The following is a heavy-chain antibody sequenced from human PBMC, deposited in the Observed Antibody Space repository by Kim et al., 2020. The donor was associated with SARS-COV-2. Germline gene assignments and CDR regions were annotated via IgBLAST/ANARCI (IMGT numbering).Heavy chain of an antibody. CDR3: ARGTLVRGVIYYYYYGMDV. D-gene: IGHD3-10*01. CDR1: GGSISSYY. V-gene: IGHV4-59*13. J-gene: IGHJ6*02. CDR2: IYYSGST. Sequence: SETLSLTCTVSGGSISSYYWSWIRQPPGKGLEWIGYIYYSGSTNYNPSLKSRVTISVDTSKNQFSLKLSSVTAADTAVYYCARGTLVRGVIYYYYYGMDVWGQGTTVTVSS.